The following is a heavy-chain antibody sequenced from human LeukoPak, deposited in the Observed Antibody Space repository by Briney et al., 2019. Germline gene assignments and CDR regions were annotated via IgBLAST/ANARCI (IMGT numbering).Heavy chain of an antibody. CDR3: ARLGHYDSSIQY. CDR2: IYYSGRT. V-gene: IGHV4-39*01. D-gene: IGHD3-22*01. J-gene: IGHJ1*01. CDR1: GGSISSSSYY. Sequence: SETLSLTCTVSGGSISSSSYYWGWIRQPPGKGLEWIGSIYYSGRTYYNPSLKSRVTISVDTSKNQFSLKLSSVTAADTAVYYCARLGHYDSSIQYWGQGTLVTVSS.